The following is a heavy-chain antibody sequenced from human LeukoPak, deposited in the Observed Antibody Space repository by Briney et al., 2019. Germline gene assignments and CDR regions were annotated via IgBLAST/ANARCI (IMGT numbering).Heavy chain of an antibody. Sequence: GGPLRLSCAASGFTFSNAWMSWVRQAPGKGLEWVGRIKSKTDGGTTDYAAPVKGRFTISRDDSKNTLYLQMNSLKTEDTAVYYCTTDPRLYYYYYMDVWGKGTTVTVSS. V-gene: IGHV3-15*01. CDR3: TTDPRLYYYYYMDV. J-gene: IGHJ6*03. CDR1: GFTFSNAW. CDR2: IKSKTDGGTT.